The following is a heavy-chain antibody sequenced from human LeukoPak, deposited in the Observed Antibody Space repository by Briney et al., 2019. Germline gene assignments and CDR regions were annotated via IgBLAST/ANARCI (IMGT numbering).Heavy chain of an antibody. V-gene: IGHV1-69*04. D-gene: IGHD3-10*01. J-gene: IGHJ6*02. Sequence: ASVKVSCKASGGTFSSYAISWVRQAPGQGLEWMGRIIPILGIANYAQKFQGRVTITADKSTSTAYMELSSLRSEDTAVYYCARGGDYYGSGSYYYYGMDVWGQGTTVTVSS. CDR2: IIPILGIA. CDR1: GGTFSSYA. CDR3: ARGGDYYGSGSYYYYGMDV.